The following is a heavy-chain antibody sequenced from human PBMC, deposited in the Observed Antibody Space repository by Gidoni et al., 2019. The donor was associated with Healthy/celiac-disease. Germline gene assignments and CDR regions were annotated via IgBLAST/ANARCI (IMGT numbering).Heavy chain of an antibody. D-gene: IGHD3-16*01. Sequence: EVQLVESGGGLVQPGRSLRLSCAASGFSFDDYAMHWVRQAPGKGLEWVSGISWNSGSIVYADSVKGRFTISRDNAKNSLYLQMNSLRTEDTALYYCATGRWEILGGLWDYWGQGTLVTVSS. J-gene: IGHJ4*02. CDR2: ISWNSGSI. CDR3: ATGRWEILGGLWDY. CDR1: GFSFDDYA. V-gene: IGHV3-9*01.